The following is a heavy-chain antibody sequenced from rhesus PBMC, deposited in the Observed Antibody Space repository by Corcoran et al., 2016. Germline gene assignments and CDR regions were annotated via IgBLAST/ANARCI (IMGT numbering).Heavy chain of an antibody. CDR1: GYSFTSYW. Sequence: EVQLVQSGAEVKRPGESLKISCKTSGYSFTSYWISWVRQMPGKGLEWMGAIDPSDSVTRYSPSFQGQVTISADKSISTAYLQWSSLKASDTATYYCAKGRRKYYFDYWGQGVLVTVSS. D-gene: IGHD5-24*01. CDR2: IDPSDSVT. CDR3: AKGRRKYYFDY. V-gene: IGHV5-2*01. J-gene: IGHJ4*01.